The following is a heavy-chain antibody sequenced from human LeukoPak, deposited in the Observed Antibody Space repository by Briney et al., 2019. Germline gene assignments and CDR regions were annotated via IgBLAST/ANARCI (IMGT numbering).Heavy chain of an antibody. CDR1: EYIFTSYD. D-gene: IGHD2-21*01. V-gene: IGHV1-2*02. J-gene: IGHJ3*02. CDR3: ATSEALAPFDI. CDR2: INPNSGGT. Sequence: ASVKVSCKASEYIFTSYDIDWVRQATGQGLEWMGWINPNSGGTNYAQKFQGRVTMTRDTSISTAYMELSRLRSDDTAVYYCATSEALAPFDIWGQGTMVTVSS.